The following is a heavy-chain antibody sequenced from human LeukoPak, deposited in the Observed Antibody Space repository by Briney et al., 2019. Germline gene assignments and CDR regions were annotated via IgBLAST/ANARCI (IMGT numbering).Heavy chain of an antibody. CDR3: AGDDYDHGFDY. D-gene: IGHD4-17*01. Sequence: GSLRLSCAASGFPLSRSAMSWVRQAPGKGLEWIGEINHSGSTNYNPSLKSRVTISVDTSKNQFSLKLSSVTAADTAVYYCAGDDYDHGFDYWGQGTLVTVSS. J-gene: IGHJ4*02. CDR1: GFPLSRSA. V-gene: IGHV4-34*01. CDR2: INHSGST.